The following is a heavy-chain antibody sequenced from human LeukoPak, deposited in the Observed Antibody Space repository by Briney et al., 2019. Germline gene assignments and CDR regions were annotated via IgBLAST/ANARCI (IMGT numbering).Heavy chain of an antibody. CDR1: GFTFSSYG. CDR2: ISGSGGST. V-gene: IGHV3-23*01. CDR3: AKATMVRGVNRPYYFDY. D-gene: IGHD3-10*01. J-gene: IGHJ4*02. Sequence: GGSLRLSCAASGFTFSSYGMSWVRQAPGKGLEWVSAISGSGGSTYYADSVKGRFTISRDNSKNTLYLQMNSLRDEDTAVYYCAKATMVRGVNRPYYFDYWGQGTLVTVSS.